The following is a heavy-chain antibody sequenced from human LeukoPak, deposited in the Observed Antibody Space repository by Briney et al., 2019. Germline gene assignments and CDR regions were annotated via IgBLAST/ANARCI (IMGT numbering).Heavy chain of an antibody. V-gene: IGHV3-11*01. J-gene: IGHJ5*02. CDR2: INIGGTNT. Sequence: GGSLRLSWAASGFTFNDYYMSWIRQAPGKGLEWLSYINIGGTNTHYADSVKGRFTISRDNAKKSLYLEMNNLRAEDTAVYYCATDGAGFDTCGQGVLVTVSS. CDR1: GFTFNDYY. CDR3: ATDGAGFDT.